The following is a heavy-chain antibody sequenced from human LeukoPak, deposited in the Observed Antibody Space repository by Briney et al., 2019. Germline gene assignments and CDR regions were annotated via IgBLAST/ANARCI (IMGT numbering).Heavy chain of an antibody. D-gene: IGHD6-6*01. CDR3: VTWGSSDEPDY. CDR2: ISGSGGST. Sequence: GGSLRLSCAASGFTFSSYAMCWVRQAPGKGLEWVSAISGSGGSTYYADSVKGRFTISRDNSKNTLYLQMNSLRAEDTAVYYCVTWGSSDEPDYWGQGTLVTVSS. J-gene: IGHJ4*02. CDR1: GFTFSSYA. V-gene: IGHV3-23*01.